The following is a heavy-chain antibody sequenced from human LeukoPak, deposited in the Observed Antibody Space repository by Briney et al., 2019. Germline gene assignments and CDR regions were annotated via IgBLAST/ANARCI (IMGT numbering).Heavy chain of an antibody. CDR1: GGSFSGYY. J-gene: IGHJ4*02. D-gene: IGHD5-18*01. CDR2: IYYSGST. Sequence: SETLSLTCAVYGGSFSGYYWGWIRQPPGKGLEWIGSIYYSGSTYYNPSLKSRVTISVDTSKNQFSLKLSSVTAADTAVYYCARVLGPTAPSAVQLWFLFDYWGQGTLVTVSS. V-gene: IGHV4-34*01. CDR3: ARVLGPTAPSAVQLWFLFDY.